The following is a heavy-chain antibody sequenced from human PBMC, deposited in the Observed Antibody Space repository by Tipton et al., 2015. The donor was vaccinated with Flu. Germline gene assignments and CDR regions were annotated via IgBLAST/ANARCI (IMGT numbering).Heavy chain of an antibody. CDR3: ARTTGYYDSSGYRP. Sequence: TLSLTCTVSGGSINSGSYSWSWIRQPAGKGLEWIGRIYTSGSTNYNPSLKSRVTISVDTSKNQFSLKLSSVTAADTAVYYCARTTGYYDSSGYRPWGQGTLVTVSS. CDR2: IYTSGST. CDR1: GGSINSGSYS. V-gene: IGHV4-61*02. D-gene: IGHD3-22*01. J-gene: IGHJ5*02.